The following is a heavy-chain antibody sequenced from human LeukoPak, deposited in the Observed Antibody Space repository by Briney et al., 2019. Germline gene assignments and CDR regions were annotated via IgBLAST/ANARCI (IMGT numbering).Heavy chain of an antibody. CDR3: ATGGNYDFWSGYFDY. CDR1: GFTFSSYW. D-gene: IGHD3-3*01. Sequence: GGSLRLSCAASGFTFSSYWMHWVRQAPGXXXVWVSRINSDGSSTSYADSVKGRFTISRDNAKNTLYLQMNSLRAEDTAVYYCATGGNYDFWSGYFDYWGQGTLVTVSS. J-gene: IGHJ4*02. V-gene: IGHV3-74*01. CDR2: INSDGSST.